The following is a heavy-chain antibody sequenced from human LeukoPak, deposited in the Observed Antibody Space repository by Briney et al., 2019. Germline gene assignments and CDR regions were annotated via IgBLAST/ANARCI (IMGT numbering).Heavy chain of an antibody. CDR3: ARDPGEQQLALFDY. V-gene: IGHV1-2*02. D-gene: IGHD6-13*01. CDR2: INPNSGGT. J-gene: IGHJ4*02. Sequence: ASVKVSCKASGYIFTDYYIHWVRQAPGQGLEWVGWINPNSGGTNYAQKFQGRVTMTRDTSISTVYMELTRLRSDDTAVYYCARDPGEQQLALFDYWGQGTLVTVSS. CDR1: GYIFTDYY.